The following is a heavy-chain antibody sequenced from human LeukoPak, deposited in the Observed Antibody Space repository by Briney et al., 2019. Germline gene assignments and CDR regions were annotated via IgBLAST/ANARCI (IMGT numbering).Heavy chain of an antibody. CDR2: TNWDGAST. D-gene: IGHD2-2*01. V-gene: IGHV3-20*04. Sequence: PGGSLRLSCAASGLRLDDYGMSWVRHVPGKGLEWVSGTNWDGASTGYADSVKGRFTISRDNVKNFLYLQMNSLRVEDTALYFCGRDYCSTTSCYDYYDYYMDVWGKGTTVTVSS. CDR1: GLRLDDYG. J-gene: IGHJ6*03. CDR3: GRDYCSTTSCYDYYDYYMDV.